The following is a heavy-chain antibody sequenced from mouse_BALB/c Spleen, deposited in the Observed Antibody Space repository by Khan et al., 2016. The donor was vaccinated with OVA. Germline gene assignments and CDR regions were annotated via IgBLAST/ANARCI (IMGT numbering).Heavy chain of an antibody. Sequence: VQLQQSGPELVKPGASVKVSCKASGYSFTDYNMYWVKQSHGKSLEWIGYIDPYTGGTTYNQKFKGKATLTVDKSSSTAFMHLNSLTSEDCAVYFCARMIITTDYYAMDYWGQGTSVPVSS. J-gene: IGHJ4*01. CDR3: ARMIITTDYYAMDY. CDR1: GYSFTDYN. CDR2: IDPYTGGT. D-gene: IGHD1-1*01. V-gene: IGHV1S135*01.